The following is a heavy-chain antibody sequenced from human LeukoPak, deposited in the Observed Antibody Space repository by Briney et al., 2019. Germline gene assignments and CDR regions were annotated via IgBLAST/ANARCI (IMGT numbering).Heavy chain of an antibody. Sequence: PGGSLRLPCAASGFTFSDYGMHWVRQAPGKGLEWVAVISYDGSNKYYADSVKGRFTISRDNSKNTLYLQVNSLGAEDTAVYYCAKGLEDLNAFGIWGQGTMVTVSS. CDR2: ISYDGSNK. D-gene: IGHD2-15*01. V-gene: IGHV3-30*18. CDR3: AKGLEDLNAFGI. CDR1: GFTFSDYG. J-gene: IGHJ3*02.